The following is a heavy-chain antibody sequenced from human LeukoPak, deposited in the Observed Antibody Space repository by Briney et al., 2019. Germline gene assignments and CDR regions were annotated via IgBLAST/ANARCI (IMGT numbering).Heavy chain of an antibody. V-gene: IGHV1-58*02. CDR1: GFTFTTSA. CDR2: IVVGSGNT. D-gene: IGHD3-22*01. CDR3: AAAYRYFYDRGGYFDY. Sequence: ASVKVSCKASGFTFTTSAMQWVRQARGRRLEWIGWIVVGSGNTNYAQKFQERVTITRDMSTSTAYMELSSLRSEDTAVYYCAAAYRYFYDRGGYFDYWGQGTLVTVSS. J-gene: IGHJ4*02.